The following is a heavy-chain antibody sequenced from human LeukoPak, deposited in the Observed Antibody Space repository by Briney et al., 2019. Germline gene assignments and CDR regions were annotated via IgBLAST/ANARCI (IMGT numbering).Heavy chain of an antibody. CDR1: GGSISSYY. J-gene: IGHJ4*02. CDR3: ARECYDSSGYYCRGEGDFDY. D-gene: IGHD3-22*01. V-gene: IGHV4-59*12. CDR2: IYYSGST. Sequence: SETLSLTCTVSGGSISSYYWSWIRQPPGKGLEWIGYIYYSGSTNYNPSLKSRVTISVDTSKNQFSLKLSSVTAADTAVYYCARECYDSSGYYCRGEGDFDYWGQGTLVTVSS.